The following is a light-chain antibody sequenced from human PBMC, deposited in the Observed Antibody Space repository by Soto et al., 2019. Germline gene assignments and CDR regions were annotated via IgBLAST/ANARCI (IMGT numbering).Light chain of an antibody. CDR3: QQYSTSPQT. J-gene: IGKJ1*01. Sequence: EVVLTQSPGTLSLSPGERATLSCRASQIVSSSHLAWYQQKPGQAPRLLIYAASSRATGIPDRFSGSGSAPDFTLTISRLEPEDFAVYYCQQYSTSPQTFGQGTKVDIK. V-gene: IGKV3-20*01. CDR1: QIVSSSH. CDR2: AAS.